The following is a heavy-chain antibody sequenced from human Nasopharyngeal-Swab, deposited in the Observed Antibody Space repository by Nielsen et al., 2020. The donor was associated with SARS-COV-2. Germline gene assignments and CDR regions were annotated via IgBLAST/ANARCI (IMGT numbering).Heavy chain of an antibody. V-gene: IGHV3-23*01. Sequence: GESLKISCAASGFTFGSYAISWVRQAPGKGLEWVSAISGSGGSTYYADSVKGRFTISRNNSKNTLYLQMNSLRAEDTAVYYCAKAPRGITMSYFQHWGQGTLVTVSS. D-gene: IGHD3-10*02. CDR2: ISGSGGST. J-gene: IGHJ1*01. CDR3: AKAPRGITMSYFQH. CDR1: GFTFGSYA.